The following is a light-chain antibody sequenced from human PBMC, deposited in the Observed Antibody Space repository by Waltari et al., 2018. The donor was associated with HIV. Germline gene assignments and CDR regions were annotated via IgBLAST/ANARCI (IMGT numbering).Light chain of an antibody. V-gene: IGLV2-8*01. CDR2: EVN. Sequence: QSALTQPPSASGSLGQSVTISCTGSSSDVGRYDYVSWYQQHPGKAPKLLIFEVNKRPSGVPDRSSGSKSGNTASLTVSGLQAEDEAEYSCSSYAGITPVIFGGGTTLTVL. CDR3: SSYAGITPVI. CDR1: SSDVGRYDY. J-gene: IGLJ2*01.